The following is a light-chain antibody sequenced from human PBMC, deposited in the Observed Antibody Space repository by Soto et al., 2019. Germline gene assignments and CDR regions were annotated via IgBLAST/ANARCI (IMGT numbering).Light chain of an antibody. CDR3: MQATQFPFT. J-gene: IGKJ4*01. CDR2: KIS. CDR1: QSLLHSNGYNY. Sequence: DILMTQSPLSLPVTPGEPASISCRSSQSLLHSNGYNYLDWYLQKPRQSPRLLIYKISNRFSGVPDRFSGSGAGTDFTLKISRVEAEDVGLYYCMQATQFPFTFGGGTKVDIK. V-gene: IGKV2-24*01.